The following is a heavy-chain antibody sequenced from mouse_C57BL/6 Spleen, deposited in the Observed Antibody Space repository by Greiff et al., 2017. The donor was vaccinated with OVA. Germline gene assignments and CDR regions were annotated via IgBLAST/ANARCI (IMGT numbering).Heavy chain of an antibody. V-gene: IGHV5-17*01. D-gene: IGHD1-1*01. CDR1: GFTFSDYG. CDR2: ISSGSSTI. Sequence: EVKLMESGGGLVKPGGSLKLSCAASGFTFSDYGMHWVRQAPEKGLEWVAYISSGSSTIYYADTVKGRFTISRDNAKNTLFLQMTSLRSEDTAMYYCAITTVVAPYYYAMDYWGQGTSVTVSS. CDR3: AITTVVAPYYYAMDY. J-gene: IGHJ4*01.